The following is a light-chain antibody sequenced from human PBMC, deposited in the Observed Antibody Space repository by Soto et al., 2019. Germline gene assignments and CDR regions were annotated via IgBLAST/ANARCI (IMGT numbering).Light chain of an antibody. CDR2: GSA. Sequence: EIVLTQSPATLSLSPGERATLSCRASQSVFSSLAWYQQRPGQAPRLLIYGSATRATGIPDRFSGSGSGTEFTLTISSLQSEDSAVYYCQQYNNWPPKTFGQGTKVDIK. CDR3: QQYNNWPPKT. V-gene: IGKV3-15*01. J-gene: IGKJ1*01. CDR1: QSVFSS.